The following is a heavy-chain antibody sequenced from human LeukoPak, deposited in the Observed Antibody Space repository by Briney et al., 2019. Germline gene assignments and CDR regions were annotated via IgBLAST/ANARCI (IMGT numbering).Heavy chain of an antibody. CDR1: GGSLNDYY. V-gene: IGHV4-59*01. D-gene: IGHD7-27*01. Sequence: SETLSVTCTVSGGSLNDYYLMWIRQPPGQGLEWMGYIYYSGGTHYNPSLKSRFTILVDTSKHQFSLKSTAVTAADTAVYYCARETPGAGHFDYWGQGSLVTVSS. CDR3: ARETPGAGHFDY. J-gene: IGHJ4*02. CDR2: IYYSGGT.